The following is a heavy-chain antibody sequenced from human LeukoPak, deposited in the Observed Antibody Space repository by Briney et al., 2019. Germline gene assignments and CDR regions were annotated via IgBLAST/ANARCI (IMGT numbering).Heavy chain of an antibody. Sequence: PSETLSLTCAVSGGSISSGGYSWSWIRLPPGKGLEWIGYIYHSGSTYYNPSLKSRVTISVDRSKNQFSLKLSSVTAADTAVYYCASSSGWYGFDYWGQGTLVTVSS. CDR2: IYHSGST. CDR1: GGSISSGGYS. D-gene: IGHD6-19*01. CDR3: ASSSGWYGFDY. J-gene: IGHJ4*02. V-gene: IGHV4-30-2*01.